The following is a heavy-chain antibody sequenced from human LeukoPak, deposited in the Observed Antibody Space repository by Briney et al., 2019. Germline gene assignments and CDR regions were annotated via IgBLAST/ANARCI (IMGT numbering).Heavy chain of an antibody. Sequence: SETLSLTCAVYGGSFSGYYWSWIRQPPGKGLEWIGEINHSGSTNYNPSLKSRVTISVDTSKNQFSLKLSSVTAADTAVYYCARGSQSPGVLWFGESYNWFDPWGQGTLVTVSS. CDR1: GGSFSGYY. V-gene: IGHV4-34*01. CDR3: ARGSQSPGVLWFGESYNWFDP. CDR2: INHSGST. D-gene: IGHD3-10*01. J-gene: IGHJ5*02.